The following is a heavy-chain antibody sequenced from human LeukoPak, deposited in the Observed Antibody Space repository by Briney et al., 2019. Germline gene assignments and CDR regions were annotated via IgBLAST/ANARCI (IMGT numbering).Heavy chain of an antibody. Sequence: GGSLRLSCAASGFSSSGYSMSWVRQAPGKGLEWVSFISRDSSDIYHADSVRGRFTISRDNAKNSLYLQMNSLRADDTAVYYCARDLPAAVDWGQGTLVTVSS. V-gene: IGHV3-21*01. CDR3: ARDLPAAVD. J-gene: IGHJ4*02. CDR2: ISRDSSDI. D-gene: IGHD2-2*01. CDR1: GFSSSGYS.